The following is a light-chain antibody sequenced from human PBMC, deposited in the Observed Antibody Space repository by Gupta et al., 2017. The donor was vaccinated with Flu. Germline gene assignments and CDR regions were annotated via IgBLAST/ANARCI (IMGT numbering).Light chain of an antibody. CDR1: QSVSNN. Sequence: EVVMTQSPVTLSVSPGERATPSCRASQSVSNNVAWYQQKPGQGPRLLIYGASTRATGIPARFSGSGSGTEFSLIISSRQSEDFAVYYCQQYDNWPPLTFGGGTKVEIK. CDR3: QQYDNWPPLT. CDR2: GAS. V-gene: IGKV3-15*01. J-gene: IGKJ4*01.